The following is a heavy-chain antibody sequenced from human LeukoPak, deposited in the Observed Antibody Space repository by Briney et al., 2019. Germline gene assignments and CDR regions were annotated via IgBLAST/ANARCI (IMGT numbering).Heavy chain of an antibody. J-gene: IGHJ4*02. V-gene: IGHV3-30*02. CDR2: IRYDGSNK. CDR3: AKDGDRWCESGYFDY. D-gene: IGHD2-8*02. CDR1: GFTFSSYG. Sequence: GGSLRLSCAASGFTFSSYGMHWVRQAPGKGLEWVAFIRYDGSNKYYADSVKGRFTISRDNSKNTLYLQMNSLRAEDTAVYYCAKDGDRWCESGYFDYWGQGALVTVSS.